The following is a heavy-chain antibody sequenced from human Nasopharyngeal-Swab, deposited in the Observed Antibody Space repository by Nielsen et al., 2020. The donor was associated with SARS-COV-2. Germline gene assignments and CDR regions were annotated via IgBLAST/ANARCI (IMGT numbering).Heavy chain of an antibody. Sequence: SETLPLTCTVSGGSISSSSYYWGWIRQPPGKGLEWIGSIYYSGSTYYNPSLKSRVTISVDTSKNQFSLKLSSVTAADTAVYYCVGSSWYGDYYYYYGMDVWGQGTTVTVSS. V-gene: IGHV4-39*07. CDR1: GGSISSSSYY. CDR2: IYYSGST. J-gene: IGHJ6*02. CDR3: VGSSWYGDYYYYYGMDV. D-gene: IGHD6-13*01.